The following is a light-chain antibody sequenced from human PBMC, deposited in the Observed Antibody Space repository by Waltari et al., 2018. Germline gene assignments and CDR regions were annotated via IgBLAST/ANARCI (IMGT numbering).Light chain of an antibody. Sequence: QSALTQPASVSGSPGQSITISCTGTSSDVGSYNLVSWYQQHPDKAPKLMIYEGSKRPSGVSNRFSGSKSGNTASLTISGLQAEDEAYYYCCSYAGSSTYVFGTGTKVTVL. CDR1: SSDVGSYNL. CDR2: EGS. J-gene: IGLJ1*01. CDR3: CSYAGSSTYV. V-gene: IGLV2-23*01.